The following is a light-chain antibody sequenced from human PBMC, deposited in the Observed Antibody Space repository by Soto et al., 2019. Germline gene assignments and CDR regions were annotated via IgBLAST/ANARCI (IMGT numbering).Light chain of an antibody. Sequence: EIVLTQSPGTLSLSSGERATLSCRASQSVSGNYLAWYQQKPGQSPRLLIYGSSDRATGIPDRFSGSGSGTDFTLTITRVEPEDFAVYHCQQYGCSPPSTFGQGTKLEIK. J-gene: IGKJ2*01. CDR1: QSVSGNY. CDR3: QQYGCSPPST. V-gene: IGKV3-20*01. CDR2: GSS.